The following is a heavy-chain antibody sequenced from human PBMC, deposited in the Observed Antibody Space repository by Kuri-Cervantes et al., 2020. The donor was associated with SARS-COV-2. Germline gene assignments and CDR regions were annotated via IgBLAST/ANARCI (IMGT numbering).Heavy chain of an antibody. D-gene: IGHD1-26*01. Sequence: ASVKVSCKASGGTFSSYAISWVRQATGQGLEWMGWMNPNSGNTGYAQKFQGRVTMTRNTSISTAYMELRSLRSDDTAVYYCARDHRGATLDYWGQGTLVTVSS. V-gene: IGHV1-8*02. CDR2: MNPNSGNT. J-gene: IGHJ4*02. CDR3: ARDHRGATLDY. CDR1: GGTFSSYA.